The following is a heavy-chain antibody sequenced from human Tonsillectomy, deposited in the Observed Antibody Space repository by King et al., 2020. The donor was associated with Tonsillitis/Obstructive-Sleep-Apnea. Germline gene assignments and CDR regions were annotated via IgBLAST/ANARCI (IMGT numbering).Heavy chain of an antibody. CDR2: ISGSGGST. D-gene: IGHD3-3*01. J-gene: IGHJ6*03. CDR3: AKYDFWSGYFGYYMDV. CDR1: GLTFSSYA. V-gene: IGHV3-23*01. Sequence: VQLLESGGGLVQPGGSLRLSCAASGLTFSSYAMSWVRQAPGKGLEWVSAISGSGGSTYYADSVKGRFTISRDNSKNTLYRQMKSLRAEDTAVYYCAKYDFWSGYFGYYMDVWGKGTTVTVSS.